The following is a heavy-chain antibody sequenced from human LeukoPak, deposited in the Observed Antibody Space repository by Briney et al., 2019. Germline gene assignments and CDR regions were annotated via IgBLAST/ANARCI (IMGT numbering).Heavy chain of an antibody. CDR3: ARGGGYSYGYPFDY. J-gene: IGHJ4*02. Sequence: SETLSLTCAVYGGSFSGYYWSWICQPPGKGLEWIGEINHSGSTNYNPSLRSRVTISVDTSKNQFSLKLSSVTAADTAVYYCARGGGYSYGYPFDYWGQGTLVTVSS. D-gene: IGHD5-18*01. V-gene: IGHV4-34*01. CDR1: GGSFSGYY. CDR2: INHSGST.